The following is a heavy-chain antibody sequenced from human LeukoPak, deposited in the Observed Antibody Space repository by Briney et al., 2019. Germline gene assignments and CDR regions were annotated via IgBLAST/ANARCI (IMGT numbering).Heavy chain of an antibody. J-gene: IGHJ4*02. CDR1: GFTFDDYA. D-gene: IGHD1-26*01. CDR2: ISWNSGSI. V-gene: IGHV3-9*01. CDR3: VGWGTSCADGRCYPDY. Sequence: PGRSLRLSCAASGFTFDDYAMHWVRQAPGKGLEWVSGISWNSGSIGYADSVKGRFTASRDNTQNTLSLHMNGLTVEDTGLYYCVGWGTSCADGRCYPDYWGQGTLVTVSS.